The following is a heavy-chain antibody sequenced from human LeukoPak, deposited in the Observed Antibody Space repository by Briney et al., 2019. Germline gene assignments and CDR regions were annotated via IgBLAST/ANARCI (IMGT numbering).Heavy chain of an antibody. CDR3: ATFLRFGELKGPDY. D-gene: IGHD3-16*01. Sequence: ASVKVSCKFSGYTLTELSMHWVRQAPGKGLEWMGGFDPEDGETIYAQKFQGRVTMTEDTSTDTAYMELSSLRSEDTAVYYCATFLRFGELKGPDYWGQGTLVTVSS. V-gene: IGHV1-24*01. J-gene: IGHJ4*02. CDR1: GYTLTELS. CDR2: FDPEDGET.